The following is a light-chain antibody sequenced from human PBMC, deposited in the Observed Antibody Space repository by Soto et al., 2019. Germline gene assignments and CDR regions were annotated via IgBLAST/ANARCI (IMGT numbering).Light chain of an antibody. CDR2: GNS. CDR3: QSYDSSLSGWV. CDR1: SSNIGAGYE. J-gene: IGLJ2*01. Sequence: QSVLTQPPSVSGAPGQRVTISCTGSSSNIGAGYEVHRYQQLPGTAPKLLIYGNSNRPSGVPDRFSGSKSGTSASLAITGLQAEDEGDYYCQSYDSSLSGWVFGGGTKVTVL. V-gene: IGLV1-40*01.